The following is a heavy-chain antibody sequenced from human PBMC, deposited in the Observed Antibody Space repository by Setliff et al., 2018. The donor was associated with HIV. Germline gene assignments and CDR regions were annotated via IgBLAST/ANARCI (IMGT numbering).Heavy chain of an antibody. D-gene: IGHD1-26*01. CDR1: GGSITGYF. CDR2: TNPSGST. V-gene: IGHV4-34*01. CDR3: ARGQDLGATWTGYYYYYMDV. Sequence: PSETLSLTRTVSGGSITGYFWNWIRQSPGKGLEWIGETNPSGSTKYNPSLKSRVTISVDRSKNQFSLKLTSVTAADTAVYYCARGQDLGATWTGYYYYYMDVWGKGTTVTVSS. J-gene: IGHJ6*03.